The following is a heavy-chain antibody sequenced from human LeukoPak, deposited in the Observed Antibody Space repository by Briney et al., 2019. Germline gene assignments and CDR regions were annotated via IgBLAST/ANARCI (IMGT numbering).Heavy chain of an antibody. J-gene: IGHJ1*01. CDR2: ISWNSGSI. Sequence: GGSLRLSCAASGFTFDDYAMHWVRQAPGKGLEWVSGISWNSGSIGYADSVKGRFTISRDNAKNSLYLQVNSLRAEDTALYYCAKDMGEQQWGQGTLVTVSS. CDR1: GFTFDDYA. CDR3: AKDMGEQQ. D-gene: IGHD3-16*01. V-gene: IGHV3-9*01.